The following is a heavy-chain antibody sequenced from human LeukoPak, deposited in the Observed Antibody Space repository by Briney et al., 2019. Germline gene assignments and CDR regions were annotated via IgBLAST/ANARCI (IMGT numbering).Heavy chain of an antibody. J-gene: IGHJ5*02. CDR2: IYYSGTP. CDR3: ARGRVEGGWTPSRLFDP. CDR1: GGSISNNNYY. Sequence: SETLSLTCTVSGGSISNNNYYWAWIRQPPGKGLACLGSIYYSGTPYYNPSLKSRVTISVDTSKNQFSLKLSSVTAADTAVYYCARGRVEGGWTPSRLFDPWGQGTLVTVSS. D-gene: IGHD6-19*01. V-gene: IGHV4-39*01.